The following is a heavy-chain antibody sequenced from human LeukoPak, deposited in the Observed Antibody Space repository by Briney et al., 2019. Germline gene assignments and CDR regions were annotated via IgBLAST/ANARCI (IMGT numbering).Heavy chain of an antibody. Sequence: SETLSLTCTVSGGSISSSSYYWGWIRQPPGKGLEWIGSIYYSGSTHYNPSLKSRVTISVDRSKNQFSLKLTSVTAADTAVYYCARTGSLGSLWVFFVDYWGQGTLVTVSS. CDR3: ARTGSLGSLWVFFVDY. CDR1: GGSISSSSYY. D-gene: IGHD3-16*01. V-gene: IGHV4-39*01. J-gene: IGHJ4*02. CDR2: IYYSGST.